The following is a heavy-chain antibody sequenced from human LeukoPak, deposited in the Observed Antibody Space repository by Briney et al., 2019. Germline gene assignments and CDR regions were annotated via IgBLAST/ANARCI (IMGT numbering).Heavy chain of an antibody. CDR3: ARDSDTFGALDY. D-gene: IGHD3-10*01. V-gene: IGHV3-30-3*01. CDR2: ISFDGSKD. Sequence: GGSLRLSCAASTFTFSSYAMHWVRQAPGKGLEWVAVISFDGSKDYFADSVKGRFTISRDNSKNTMYLHMNSLRLEDTAVYYCARDSDTFGALDYWGQGTLVTVSS. J-gene: IGHJ4*02. CDR1: TFTFSSYA.